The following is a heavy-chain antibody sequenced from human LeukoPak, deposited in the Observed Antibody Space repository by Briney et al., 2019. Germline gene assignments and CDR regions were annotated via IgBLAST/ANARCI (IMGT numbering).Heavy chain of an antibody. CDR3: AREPPHSCRFDY. J-gene: IGHJ4*02. V-gene: IGHV1-46*01. Sequence: ASVKVSCQASGYTFTTYYIHWVRQAPGQGLEWMGIINPSRGNAGYPKNFQGRVTMTSDTSTSTVYMELSGLRSEDTAIYYCAREPPHSCRFDYWGQGSLVTVSS. CDR2: INPSRGNA. CDR1: GYTFTTYY. D-gene: IGHD2-21*01.